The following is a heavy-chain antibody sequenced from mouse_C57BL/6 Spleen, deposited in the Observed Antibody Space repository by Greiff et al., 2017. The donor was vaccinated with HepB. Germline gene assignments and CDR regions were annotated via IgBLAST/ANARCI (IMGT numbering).Heavy chain of an antibody. V-gene: IGHV5-9*01. J-gene: IGHJ2*01. Sequence: EVQLVESGGGLVKPGGSLKLSCAASGFTFSSYTMSWVRQTPEKRLEWVATISGGGGNTYYPDSVTGRFTISRDNAKNTLYLQMSSLRSEDTALYYCARRRDFDYWGQGTTLTVSS. CDR1: GFTFSSYT. CDR3: ARRRDFDY. CDR2: ISGGGGNT.